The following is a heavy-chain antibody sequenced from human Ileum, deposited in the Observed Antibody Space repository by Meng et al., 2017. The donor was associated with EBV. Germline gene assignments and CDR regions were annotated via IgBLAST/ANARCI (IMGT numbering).Heavy chain of an antibody. CDR3: ARNVPGTSAYYD. J-gene: IGHJ4*02. CDR1: GKSISSTNW. CDR2: IYDSGST. D-gene: IGHD3-22*01. Sequence: LQWQSPGEWTPQDNLARPCTVSGKSISSTNWCGRIRKRPGKGLEWIVYIYDSGSTSYNPSLKSRVTMSVDKSKNQFYLNLNSVTAVDTAVYYCARNVPGTSAYYDWGQGILVTVSS. V-gene: IGHV4-28*01.